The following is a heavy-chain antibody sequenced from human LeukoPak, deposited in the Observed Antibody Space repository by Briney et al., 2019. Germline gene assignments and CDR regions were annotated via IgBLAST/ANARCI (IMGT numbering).Heavy chain of an antibody. CDR1: GYTFNNYF. Sequence: ASVKVSCKASGYTFNNYFISWVRQAPGRGLEWVGWISPHSHTTHYAEKVQGRVTMTPDTSTTTVYMELRSLRSDDTAVYFCARGQSMYYWGQGTPVTVSS. CDR2: ISPHSHTT. D-gene: IGHD2-8*01. J-gene: IGHJ4*02. V-gene: IGHV1-18*01. CDR3: ARGQSMYY.